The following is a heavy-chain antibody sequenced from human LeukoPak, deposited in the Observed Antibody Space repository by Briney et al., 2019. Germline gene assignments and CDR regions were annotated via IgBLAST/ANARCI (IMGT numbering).Heavy chain of an antibody. Sequence: SETLSLTCTVSGGSISSSSSYWDWIRQPPGERLEWIGSIYYSGGTYYNPSLKSRVTISVDTSKNQFSLKLSSVTAADTAVYYCARLRTTHDAFDIWGQGTMVTVSS. D-gene: IGHD1-7*01. CDR2: IYYSGGT. CDR1: GGSISSSSSY. V-gene: IGHV4-39*01. CDR3: ARLRTTHDAFDI. J-gene: IGHJ3*02.